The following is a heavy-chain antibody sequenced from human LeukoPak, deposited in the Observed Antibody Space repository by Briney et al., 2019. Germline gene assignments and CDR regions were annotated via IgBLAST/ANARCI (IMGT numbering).Heavy chain of an antibody. CDR3: AKIWFSGYFDY. CDR2: ISSSSSYI. CDR1: GFTFSSYS. V-gene: IGHV3-21*04. J-gene: IGHJ4*02. Sequence: GGSLRLSCAASGFTFSSYSMNWVRQAPGKGLEWVSSISSSSSYIYYADSVKGRFTIFRDNAKNSLYLQMNSLRAEDTAVYYCAKIWFSGYFDYWGQGTLVTVSS. D-gene: IGHD3-10*01.